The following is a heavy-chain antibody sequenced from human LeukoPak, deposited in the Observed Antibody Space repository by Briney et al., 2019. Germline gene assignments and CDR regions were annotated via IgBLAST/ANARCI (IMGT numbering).Heavy chain of an antibody. CDR3: ARVSWFPGTSYYYMDV. CDR1: GGSISSYY. V-gene: IGHV4-59*13. J-gene: IGHJ6*03. Sequence: SETLSLTCTVSGGSISSYYWSWIRQPPGKGLVWFGYIYDSGTTNYNPSLKSRVTISVDTSKNQFSLKLSSVTAADTAVYFCARVSWFPGTSYYYMDVWGKGTTVTVSS. CDR2: IYDSGTT. D-gene: IGHD1-1*01.